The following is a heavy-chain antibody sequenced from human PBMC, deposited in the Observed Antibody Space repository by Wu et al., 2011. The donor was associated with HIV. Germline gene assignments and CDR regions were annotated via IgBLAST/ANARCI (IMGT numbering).Heavy chain of an antibody. D-gene: IGHD6-25*01. CDR3: ARVHSSGAIDY. Sequence: VRQAPGQGLSGWVGSALTMVAQTLHRSFQGRVTMTRDTSISTVYMELSRLTSDDTAIYYCARVHSSGAIDYWGQGTLVIVSS. CDR2: SALTMVA. J-gene: IGHJ4*02. V-gene: IGHV1-2*02.